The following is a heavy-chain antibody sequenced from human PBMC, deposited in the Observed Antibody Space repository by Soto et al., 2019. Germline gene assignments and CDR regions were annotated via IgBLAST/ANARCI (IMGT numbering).Heavy chain of an antibody. D-gene: IGHD2-15*01. Sequence: QVQLVESGGGVVQPGRSLRLSCVASRFTFSSYGMHWVRQAPGKGLEWVAVIWYDGSKVYYADSVKGRFTISRDNSKNMQYLQMNSLRAEDTAVYYCARTGGSTAYGMDVWGQGTTVTVSS. J-gene: IGHJ6*02. CDR2: IWYDGSKV. CDR1: RFTFSSYG. CDR3: ARTGGSTAYGMDV. V-gene: IGHV3-33*01.